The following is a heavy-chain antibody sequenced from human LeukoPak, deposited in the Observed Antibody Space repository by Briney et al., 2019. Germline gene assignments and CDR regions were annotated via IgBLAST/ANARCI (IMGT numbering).Heavy chain of an antibody. D-gene: IGHD3-16*01. CDR1: GFTGYW. CDR2: IYPSDSAV. V-gene: IGHV5-51*01. Sequence: GGSLKISCKGSGFTGYWIGWVRQMPGKGLEWIGFIYPSDSAVRYGPSFQGQVTISADKSINTAYLQWSSLKASDTAIYYCARFGGPSFPQHYFDYWGQGTLVTVSS. J-gene: IGHJ4*02. CDR3: ARFGGPSFPQHYFDY.